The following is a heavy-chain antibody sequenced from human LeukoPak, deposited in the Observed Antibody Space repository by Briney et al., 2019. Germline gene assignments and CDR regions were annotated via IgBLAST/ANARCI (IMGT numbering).Heavy chain of an antibody. D-gene: IGHD3/OR15-3a*01. CDR1: GGSITSGSYY. V-gene: IGHV4-61*02. CDR2: IYTSGST. CDR3: TRDGLVVY. J-gene: IGHJ4*02. Sequence: SETLSLTCTVSGGSITSGSYYWSWIRQPAGKGLEWIGRIYTSGSTNYNPSLKSRVTRSVDTSKNQFSLKLSSVTAADTAVYYCTRDGLVVYWGQGTLVTVSS.